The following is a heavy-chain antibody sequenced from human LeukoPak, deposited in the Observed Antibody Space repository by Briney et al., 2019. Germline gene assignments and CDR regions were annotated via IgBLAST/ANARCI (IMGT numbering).Heavy chain of an antibody. CDR3: ARDLRASDH. CDR2: ISPDETFT. CDR1: GFTLSNYW. V-gene: IGHV3-74*01. Sequence: GGSLRLSCAASGFTLSNYWMYWVRQAPGKGLVWVSRISPDETFTAYADSVKGRFSISRDIAKNTVYLQMNSLRAEDTAVYYCARDLRASDHWGQGTLVTVSS. J-gene: IGHJ4*02.